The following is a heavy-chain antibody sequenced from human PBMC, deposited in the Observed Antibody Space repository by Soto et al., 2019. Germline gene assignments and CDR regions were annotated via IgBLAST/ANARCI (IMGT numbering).Heavy chain of an antibody. CDR3: ARGGLYCSSTSCYFVY. J-gene: IGHJ4*02. V-gene: IGHV1-3*01. Sequence: QRLEWMGWINAGNGNTKYSQKFQGRVTITRDTSASTAYMELSSLRSEDTAVYYCARGGLYCSSTSCYFVYWGQGTLVTVSS. CDR2: INAGNGNT. D-gene: IGHD2-2*01.